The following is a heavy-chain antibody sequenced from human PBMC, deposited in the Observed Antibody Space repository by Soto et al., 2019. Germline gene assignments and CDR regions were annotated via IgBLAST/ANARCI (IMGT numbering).Heavy chain of an antibody. CDR1: GGSISGYY. V-gene: IGHV4-4*09. Sequence: SETLSLTCTVSGGSISGYYWSWIRQPPGKGLEWIGYIYDSGTTYYNPSLKSRVTISGDTSKNLLSLKLNSVTAADTAVYYCARGEVRTTFRHWGQGTLVTVSS. CDR2: IYDSGTT. D-gene: IGHD3-10*01. CDR3: ARGEVRTTFRH. J-gene: IGHJ4*02.